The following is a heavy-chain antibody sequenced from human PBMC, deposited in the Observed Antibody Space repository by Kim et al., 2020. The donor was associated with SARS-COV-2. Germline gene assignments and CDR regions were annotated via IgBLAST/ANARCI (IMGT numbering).Heavy chain of an antibody. V-gene: IGHV3-33*06. J-gene: IGHJ6*02. CDR1: GFTFSSYG. Sequence: GGSLRLSCAASGFTFSSYGMHWVRQAPGKGLEWVAVIWYDGSNKYYADSVKGRFTISRDNSKNTLYLQMNSLRAEDTAVYYCANLCCSGGTGYYYYGMDVWGQGTTVTVSS. CDR3: ANLCCSGGTGYYYYGMDV. CDR2: IWYDGSNK. D-gene: IGHD2-15*01.